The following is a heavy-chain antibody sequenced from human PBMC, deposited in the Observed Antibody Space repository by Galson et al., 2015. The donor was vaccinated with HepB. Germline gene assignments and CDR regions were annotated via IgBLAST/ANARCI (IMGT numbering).Heavy chain of an antibody. CDR1: GYTFTGHY. J-gene: IGHJ6*02. CDR3: AKDAYRNSGNYQSRYYYYGLDV. CDR2: INPDSGGT. V-gene: IGHV1-2*06. D-gene: IGHD1-26*01. Sequence: SVKVSCKASGYTFTGHYMHWVRQAPGQGLEWMGRINPDSGGTKFAQKFQGRVTMIRDTSSRTAYMELSRLKSDNTAVYYCAKDAYRNSGNYQSRYYYYGLDVWGQGTTVTVSS.